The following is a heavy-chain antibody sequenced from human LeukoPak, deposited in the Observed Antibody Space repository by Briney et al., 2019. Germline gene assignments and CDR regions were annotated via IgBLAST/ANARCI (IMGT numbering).Heavy chain of an antibody. CDR2: ISSSGSTI. CDR1: GFPFNDYY. Sequence: AGGSLRLSCAASGFPFNDYYMTWIRQAPGKGLEWVSHISSSGSTIYYADSVKGRFIISRDNAKNSLYLQMYSLRAEDTAVYYCARDVYYYDSSGYSDLDYWGQGTLVTVSS. V-gene: IGHV3-11*04. J-gene: IGHJ4*02. CDR3: ARDVYYYDSSGYSDLDY. D-gene: IGHD3-22*01.